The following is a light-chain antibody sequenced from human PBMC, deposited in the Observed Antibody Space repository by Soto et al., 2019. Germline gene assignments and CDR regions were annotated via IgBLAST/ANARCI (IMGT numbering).Light chain of an antibody. CDR2: GAS. CDR1: QSVSNNY. Sequence: TQSPATLSVSTGERATLSCRASQSVSNNYLAWYQQKPGQAPRLLIYGASNRATGIPDRFSGSGSGTDFTLTISRLEPEDFAVYYCQQYGSSGTFGQGTKVDIK. CDR3: QQYGSSGT. J-gene: IGKJ1*01. V-gene: IGKV3-20*01.